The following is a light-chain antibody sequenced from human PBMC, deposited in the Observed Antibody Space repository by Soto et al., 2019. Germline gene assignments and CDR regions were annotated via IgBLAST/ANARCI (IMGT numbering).Light chain of an antibody. CDR2: EVS. J-gene: IGLJ3*02. V-gene: IGLV2-14*01. CDR3: SSYTTSSTWV. Sequence: QSVLTQHASVSGSPGQSITISCTGTSSDIGDYNYVSWYQHHPGKAPKLVIFEVSNRPSGVSNRFSGSKSGNTASLTISGLHTEDEADYYCSSYTTSSTWVFGGGTKLTVL. CDR1: SSDIGDYNY.